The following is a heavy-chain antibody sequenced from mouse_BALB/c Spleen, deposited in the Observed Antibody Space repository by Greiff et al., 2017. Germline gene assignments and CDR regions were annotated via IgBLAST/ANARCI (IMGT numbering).Heavy chain of an antibody. D-gene: IGHD2-2*01. CDR3: ARSGGYDGLYWYVDV. CDR2: ISSGSSTI. Sequence: EVQGVESGGGLVQPGGSRKLSCAASGFTFSSFGMHWVRQAPEKGLEWVAYISSGSSTIYYADTVKGRFTISRDNPKNTLFLQMTSLRSEDTAMYYCARSGGYDGLYWYVDVWGAGTTVTVSS. V-gene: IGHV5-17*02. CDR1: GFTFSSFG. J-gene: IGHJ1*01.